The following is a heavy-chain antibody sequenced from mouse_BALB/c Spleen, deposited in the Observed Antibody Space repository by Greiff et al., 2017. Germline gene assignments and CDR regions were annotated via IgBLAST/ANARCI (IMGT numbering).Heavy chain of an antibody. D-gene: IGHD1-2*01. J-gene: IGHJ3*01. CDR3: ARRGLRLSFAY. CDR2: INPNNGGT. Sequence: VQLQQSGPELVKPGASVKIPCKGSGYTFTDYNLDWVKQSHGKSLEWIGDINPNNGGTIYNQKFKGKATLTVDKSSSTAYMELRSLTSEDTAVYYCARRGLRLSFAYWGQGTLVTVSA. CDR1: GYTFTDYN. V-gene: IGHV1-18*01.